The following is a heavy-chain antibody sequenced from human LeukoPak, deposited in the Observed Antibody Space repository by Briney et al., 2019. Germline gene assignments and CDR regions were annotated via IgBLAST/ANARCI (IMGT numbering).Heavy chain of an antibody. V-gene: IGHV1-18*01. CDR2: ISAYNGNT. CDR1: GGTFSNYA. Sequence: ASVKVSCKASGGTFSNYAISWVRQAPGQGLEWMGWISAYNGNTNYAQKLQGRVTMTTGTSTSTAYMELRSLRSDDTAVYYCARDPHLHVVAAKGLGENAFDIWGQGTMVTVSS. J-gene: IGHJ3*02. CDR3: ARDPHLHVVAAKGLGENAFDI. D-gene: IGHD2-15*01.